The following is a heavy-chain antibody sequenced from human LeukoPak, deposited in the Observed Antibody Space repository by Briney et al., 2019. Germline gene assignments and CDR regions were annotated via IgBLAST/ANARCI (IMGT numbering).Heavy chain of an antibody. J-gene: IGHJ4*02. CDR1: GFTFSSYW. V-gene: IGHV3-74*01. CDR2: INSDGSST. Sequence: GGSLRLSCAASGFTFSSYWMHWVRQAPGKGLVWVSRINSDGSSTSYADSVRGRFSISRDNAKNTLYLQMNSLRAEDTAVYYCATSPTMVRGVISDYWGQGTLVTVSS. D-gene: IGHD3-10*01. CDR3: ATSPTMVRGVISDY.